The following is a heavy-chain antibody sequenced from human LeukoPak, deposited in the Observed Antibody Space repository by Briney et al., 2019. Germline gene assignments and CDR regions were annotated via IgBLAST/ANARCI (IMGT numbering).Heavy chain of an antibody. CDR1: GFTFSTYW. D-gene: IGHD6-19*01. J-gene: IGHJ4*02. Sequence: GGSLRLSCAASGFTFSTYWLHWVRQPPGTGLVWVSRINGDATGTTYADSVKCPLTISRDNAKTTLYLQMNTLRAEETTVYYCARGGVAGTFDYWGQGTLVTVSS. V-gene: IGHV3-74*01. CDR3: ARGGVAGTFDY. CDR2: INGDATGT.